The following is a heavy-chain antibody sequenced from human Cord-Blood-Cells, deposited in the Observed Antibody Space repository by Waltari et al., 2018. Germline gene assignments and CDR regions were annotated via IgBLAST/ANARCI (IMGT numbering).Heavy chain of an antibody. CDR2: IDYSGST. J-gene: IGHJ4*02. V-gene: IGHV4-39*01. Sequence: QLQLQESGPGLVKPSETLSLTCTVSGGSISGSSYYWGWIRQPPGKGLEWIGSIDYSGSTYYNPSLKSRITISVDTSKNQFSLKLSSVTAADTAVYYCARQPRITIFGVVISAFDYWGQGTLVTVSS. D-gene: IGHD3-3*01. CDR3: ARQPRITIFGVVISAFDY. CDR1: GGSISGSSYY.